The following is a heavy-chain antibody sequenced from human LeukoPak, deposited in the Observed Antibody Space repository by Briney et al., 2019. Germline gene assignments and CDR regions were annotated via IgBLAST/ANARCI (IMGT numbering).Heavy chain of an antibody. CDR3: ARADDYLSYFDY. CDR1: GFTFSSYE. D-gene: IGHD4-11*01. Sequence: PGGSLRLSCAASGFTFSSYEMNWVRQAPGKGLEWVSYISSSGSTIYYADSVKGRFTISRDNAKNSLYLQMNSLRAVDTAVYYCARADDYLSYFDYWGQGTLVTVSS. V-gene: IGHV3-48*03. J-gene: IGHJ4*02. CDR2: ISSSGSTI.